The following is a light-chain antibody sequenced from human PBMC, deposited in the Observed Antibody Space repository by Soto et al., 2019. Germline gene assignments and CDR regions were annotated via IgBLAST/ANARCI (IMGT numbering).Light chain of an antibody. Sequence: DIQMTQSPSSLSASIGDRVTITCRASRSVGVDLTWYQQIPGKAPKLVIYGASNLQRGVPSRFSGGGSGTDFTFTITSLEVEDSATYYCQQTYAVPWTSGQGTKAEIK. CDR2: GAS. J-gene: IGKJ1*01. V-gene: IGKV1-39*01. CDR1: RSVGVD. CDR3: QQTYAVPWT.